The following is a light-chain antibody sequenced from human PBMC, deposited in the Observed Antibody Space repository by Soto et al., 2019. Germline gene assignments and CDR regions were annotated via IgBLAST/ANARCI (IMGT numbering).Light chain of an antibody. J-gene: IGLJ2*01. V-gene: IGLV1-40*01. Sequence: QSLLTQPPSVSGATGQRVTISCTGSSSNIGTPYDVHWYQQLPGTAPKLLIYGNSNRPSGVPDRFSGSKSGTSASLAITGLQAEDEADYYCQSYDSSLSGYVIFGGGTKLTVL. CDR2: GNS. CDR3: QSYDSSLSGYVI. CDR1: SSNIGTPYD.